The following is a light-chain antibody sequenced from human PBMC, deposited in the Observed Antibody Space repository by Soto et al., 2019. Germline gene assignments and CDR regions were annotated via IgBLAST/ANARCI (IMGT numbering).Light chain of an antibody. CDR3: QQRSDWPLT. V-gene: IGKV3-11*01. J-gene: IGKJ4*01. Sequence: EIVLTQSPATLSLSPGERATLSFRASQSVSRHLVWYQQKPGQAPRLLIYDASSRATGIPARFSGSGSGTGFTLTISSLEPEDFAVYYCQQRSDWPLTFGGGTKVEIK. CDR1: QSVSRH. CDR2: DAS.